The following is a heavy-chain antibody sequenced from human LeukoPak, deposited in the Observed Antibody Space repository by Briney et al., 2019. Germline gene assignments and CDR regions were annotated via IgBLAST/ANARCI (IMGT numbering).Heavy chain of an antibody. CDR2: ISRSSSYI. Sequence: PGGSLRHSCAASGFTSSSYSMNWVRQAPGKGLEWVSSISRSSSYIYYADSVKGRFTISRDNAKNSLYLQMNSLRAEDTAVYYCARDSGLVARYYYYYMDVWGTGTTVTVSS. D-gene: IGHD2-15*01. V-gene: IGHV3-21*01. J-gene: IGHJ6*03. CDR3: ARDSGLVARYYYYYMDV. CDR1: GFTSSSYS.